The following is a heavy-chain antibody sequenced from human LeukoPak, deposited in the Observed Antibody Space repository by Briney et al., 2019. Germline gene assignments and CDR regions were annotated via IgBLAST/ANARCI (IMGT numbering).Heavy chain of an antibody. CDR3: ARDGGGGPFDY. Sequence: GGSLRLSCAASVFTFSSYSMNWVRQAPGKGLEWVSYISSSSTIYYADSVKGRFTISRDNAKNSLYLQMNSLRAEDTAVYYCARDGGGGPFDYWGQGTLVTVSS. CDR1: VFTFSSYS. J-gene: IGHJ4*02. CDR2: ISSSSTI. V-gene: IGHV3-48*01. D-gene: IGHD3-3*01.